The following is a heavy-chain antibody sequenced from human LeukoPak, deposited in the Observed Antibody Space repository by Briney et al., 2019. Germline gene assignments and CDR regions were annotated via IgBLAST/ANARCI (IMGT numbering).Heavy chain of an antibody. CDR1: GYTFTSYA. D-gene: IGHD3-10*01. CDR2: INTGNGNT. CDR3: ARNPRFMVRGVINYFDY. J-gene: IGHJ4*02. V-gene: IGHV1-3*04. Sequence: ASVKVSCKASGYTFTSYAIHWVRQAPGQRLEWMGWINTGNGNTKYSQMFQGRVTITRDTSASTAYMEVSSLRSEDTAVYYCARNPRFMVRGVINYFDYWGQGTLVTVSS.